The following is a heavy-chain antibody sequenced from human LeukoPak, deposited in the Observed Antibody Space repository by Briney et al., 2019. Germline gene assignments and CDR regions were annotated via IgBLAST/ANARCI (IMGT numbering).Heavy chain of an antibody. V-gene: IGHV1-18*01. CDR1: GYSFTSYG. CDR3: AREGDSSSWYRPRRNYYFDY. CDR2: ISAYNGNT. J-gene: IGHJ4*02. Sequence: ASVKVSRRASGYSFTSYGVSWVRQAPGQGLEWMGWISAYNGNTKYGEKFQGRVTMTTDTSTSTAYMEMRSLTSDDTAVYYCAREGDSSSWYRPRRNYYFDYWGQGTLVTVSS. D-gene: IGHD6-13*01.